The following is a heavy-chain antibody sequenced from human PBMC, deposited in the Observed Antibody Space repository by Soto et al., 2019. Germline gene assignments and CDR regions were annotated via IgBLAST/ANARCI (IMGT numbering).Heavy chain of an antibody. Sequence: LRLSCAASGFTFSSYAMSWVRQAPGKGLEWVSAISGSGGSTYYADSVKGRFTITRDNSKNTLYLQMNSLRAEDTAVYYCAKARAQYYDFWSGYPVDYWGQGTLVTVSS. J-gene: IGHJ4*02. D-gene: IGHD3-3*01. CDR1: GFTFSSYA. V-gene: IGHV3-23*01. CDR3: AKARAQYYDFWSGYPVDY. CDR2: ISGSGGST.